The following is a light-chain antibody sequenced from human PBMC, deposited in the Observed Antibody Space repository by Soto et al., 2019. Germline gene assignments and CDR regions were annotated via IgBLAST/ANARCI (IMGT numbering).Light chain of an antibody. Sequence: QSALTQPASVFGSPGQSITISCTGTSSDVGGYNLVSWYQQHPGKAPKLMIYEVSNRPSGVSNRFSGSKSGNTASLTISGLQPEDEADYYCSSYTTSSTVVFGTGTKVTVL. J-gene: IGLJ1*01. V-gene: IGLV2-14*03. CDR1: SSDVGGYNL. CDR3: SSYTTSSTVV. CDR2: EVS.